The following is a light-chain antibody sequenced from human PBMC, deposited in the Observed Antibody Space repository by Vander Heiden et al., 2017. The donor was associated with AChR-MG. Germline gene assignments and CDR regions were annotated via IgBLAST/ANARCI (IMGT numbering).Light chain of an antibody. Sequence: DIQMTQSPSSLSASVGDRVTITCRASQSISSYLNWYQQKPGKAPKLLIYAASSLQSGVPSRFSGSGSGTDFTLTISSLQPEDFETYYCQRSYSTPTYLTFGGGTKVEIK. CDR3: QRSYSTPTYLT. CDR2: AAS. CDR1: QSISSY. V-gene: IGKV1-39*01. J-gene: IGKJ4*01.